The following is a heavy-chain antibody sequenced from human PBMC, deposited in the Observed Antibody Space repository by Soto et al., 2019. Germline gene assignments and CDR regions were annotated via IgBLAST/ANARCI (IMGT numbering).Heavy chain of an antibody. Sequence: QVQLQESGPGLVEASQTLSLTCTVSGATISSGGFYWSWIRQRPGKGLEWIGHIYYTGSTYYNPSLNSRVTISVVMFRMQLSLKLSYVAAADTAKYFWARDESFYGEPGYGMNVWGQGTTVTVSS. D-gene: IGHD4-17*01. CDR3: ARDESFYGEPGYGMNV. CDR2: IYYTGST. J-gene: IGHJ6*02. V-gene: IGHV4-31*03. CDR1: GATISSGGFY.